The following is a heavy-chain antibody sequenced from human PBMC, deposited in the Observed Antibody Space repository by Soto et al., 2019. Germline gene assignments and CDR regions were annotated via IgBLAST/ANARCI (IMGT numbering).Heavy chain of an antibody. CDR1: GCTFSNYG. Sequence: GRSLRLPWAASGCTFSNYGMHWVRQAQGKGLEWVAVISYDGSNKYYADSVKGRFTISRDNSKNTLYLQMNSLRAEDTAVYYCATYYDSSGDDAFDIWGQGTMVTVSS. CDR3: ATYYDSSGDDAFDI. J-gene: IGHJ3*02. V-gene: IGHV3-30*03. D-gene: IGHD3-22*01. CDR2: ISYDGSNK.